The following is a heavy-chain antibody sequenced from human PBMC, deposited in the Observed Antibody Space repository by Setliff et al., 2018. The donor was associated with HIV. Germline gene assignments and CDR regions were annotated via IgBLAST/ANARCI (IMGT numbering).Heavy chain of an antibody. V-gene: IGHV1-24*01. J-gene: IGHJ4*02. CDR3: ATVSGSYSPY. Sequence: GASVKVSCKVSRYTLTELSMHWVRQAPGKGLEWMGSFDPEHRKTLYAQKFQGRVTMTQDTSTDTAYMELSSLRSEDTAFYYCATVSGSYSPYWGQGTLVTVSS. CDR2: FDPEHRKT. CDR1: RYTLTELS. D-gene: IGHD1-26*01.